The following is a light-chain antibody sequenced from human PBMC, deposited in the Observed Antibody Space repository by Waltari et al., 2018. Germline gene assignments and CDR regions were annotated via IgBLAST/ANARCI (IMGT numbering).Light chain of an antibody. CDR1: SCDVGGSNY. CDR2: DVS. CDR3: CSYAGSYTEV. J-gene: IGLJ1*01. Sequence: QSALTQPRSVSGSPGQSVPTPCTGTSCDVGGSNYVPWYQQHPGKAPKHMIYDVSKRPSGVPDRFSGSKSGNTASLTISGLQAEDEADYYCCSYAGSYTEVFGTGTKVTVL. V-gene: IGLV2-11*01.